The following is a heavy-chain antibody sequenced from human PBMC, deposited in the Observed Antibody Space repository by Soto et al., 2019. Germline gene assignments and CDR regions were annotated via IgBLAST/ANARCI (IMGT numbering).Heavy chain of an antibody. CDR1: GYTFTGYY. Sequence: VKVSCKASGYTFTGYYMHWVRQAPGQGLEWMGWINPNSGGTNYAQKFQGRVTMTRDTSISTAYMELSRLRSDDTAVCYCARVRGYDFWSGYWRTYYYYYGMDAWGQGTTVTVSS. V-gene: IGHV1-2*02. CDR3: ARVRGYDFWSGYWRTYYYYYGMDA. D-gene: IGHD3-3*01. J-gene: IGHJ6*02. CDR2: INPNSGGT.